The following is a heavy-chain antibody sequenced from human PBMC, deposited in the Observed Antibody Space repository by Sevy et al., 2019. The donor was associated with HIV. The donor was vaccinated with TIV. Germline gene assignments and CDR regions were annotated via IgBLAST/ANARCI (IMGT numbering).Heavy chain of an antibody. CDR3: ARVNCTNGVCFQGYYYYGLDV. Sequence: GSLRLSCAASGFSFSGYSFNWVRQAPGKGLECVSSIDTSSAYIYYADSVKGRFTISRDNAKNSLYLQMSSLRAEDTAVYFCARVNCTNGVCFQGYYYYGLDVWGQGTTVTVSS. J-gene: IGHJ6*02. D-gene: IGHD2-8*01. V-gene: IGHV3-21*01. CDR1: GFSFSGYS. CDR2: IDTSSAYI.